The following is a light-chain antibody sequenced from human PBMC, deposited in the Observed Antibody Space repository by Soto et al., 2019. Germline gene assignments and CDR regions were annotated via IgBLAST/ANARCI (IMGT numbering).Light chain of an antibody. CDR1: QSVSSNY. CDR3: QQYGSSPLA. CDR2: GAS. Sequence: EIVVTQSPGTLSLSPVARGTLSCRGSQSVSSNYLAWYQLKPGQAPRLLIYGASSRATGIPDRFSGSGSGTDFTLTISRLEPEDFAVYYCQQYGSSPLAFGGGTKVDIK. V-gene: IGKV3-20*01. J-gene: IGKJ4*01.